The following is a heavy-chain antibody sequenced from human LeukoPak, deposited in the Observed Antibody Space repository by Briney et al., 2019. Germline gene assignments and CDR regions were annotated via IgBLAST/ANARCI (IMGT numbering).Heavy chain of an antibody. J-gene: IGHJ4*02. CDR1: RFTFNRYA. Sequence: GGSLRLSCAASRFTFNRYAMSWVRQAPGKGLEWASGISGNGGSTYYADSVKGRFTISRDNSKNTLHLQMNSLRAEDTAIYYCARDDYGERIYWGQGTLVTVSS. V-gene: IGHV3-23*01. D-gene: IGHD4-17*01. CDR2: ISGNGGST. CDR3: ARDDYGERIY.